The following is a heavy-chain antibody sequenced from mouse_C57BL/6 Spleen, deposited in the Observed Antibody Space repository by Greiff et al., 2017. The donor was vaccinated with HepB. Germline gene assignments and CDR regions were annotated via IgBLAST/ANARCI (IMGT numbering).Heavy chain of an antibody. J-gene: IGHJ4*01. D-gene: IGHD1-1*01. CDR3: ASGGTAVATDAMDY. CDR2: IYPGSGNT. V-gene: IGHV1-76*01. Sequence: VQLVESGAELVRPGASVKLSCKASGYTFTDYYINWVKQRPGQGLEWIARIYPGSGNTYYNEKFKGKATLTAEKSSSTAYMQLSSLTSEDSAVYFCASGGTAVATDAMDYWGQGTSVTVSS. CDR1: GYTFTDYY.